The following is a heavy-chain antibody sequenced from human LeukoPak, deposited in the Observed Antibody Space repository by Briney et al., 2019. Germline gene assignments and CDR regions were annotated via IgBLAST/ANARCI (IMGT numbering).Heavy chain of an antibody. Sequence: ASVEVSCKASEYTFTSYDINWVRQATGQGLEWMGWMHPTSGNTGYAQKFQGRFTMTRNTSVSTAYMELSSLESEDTAVYYCARVTGGRYCSTTSCYMRGWFDPWGQGTLVTVSS. CDR2: MHPTSGNT. D-gene: IGHD2-2*02. CDR3: ARVTGGRYCSTTSCYMRGWFDP. V-gene: IGHV1-8*01. CDR1: EYTFTSYD. J-gene: IGHJ5*02.